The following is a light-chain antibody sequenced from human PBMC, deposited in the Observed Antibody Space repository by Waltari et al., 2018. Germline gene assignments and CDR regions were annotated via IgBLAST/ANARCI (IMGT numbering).Light chain of an antibody. CDR3: ATWDDSLNGPV. J-gene: IGLJ2*01. CDR1: SSNIGNNI. CDR2: TTN. V-gene: IGLV1-44*01. Sequence: QSVLTQPPSASGTPGQRVTISCSGNSSNIGNNIVNWYQQLPGTAPNLLIYTTNQRPSGVPDRFSGSKSGTSASLAISGLQSEDEADYYCATWDDSLNGPVFGGGTKLTVL.